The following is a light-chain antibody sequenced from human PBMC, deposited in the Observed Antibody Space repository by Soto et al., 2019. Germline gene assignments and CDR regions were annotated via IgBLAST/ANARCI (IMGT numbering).Light chain of an antibody. Sequence: QPVLTQPPSVSGAPGQRVTISCTGSSSNIGAGYDVHWYQQLPGTAPKLLIYGNSNRPSGVPDRFSGSKSGTSASLAITGLQAEDEVDYYCQSYDSSLSAVVFGGGTKLTVL. CDR3: QSYDSSLSAVV. J-gene: IGLJ2*01. V-gene: IGLV1-40*01. CDR1: SSNIGAGYD. CDR2: GNS.